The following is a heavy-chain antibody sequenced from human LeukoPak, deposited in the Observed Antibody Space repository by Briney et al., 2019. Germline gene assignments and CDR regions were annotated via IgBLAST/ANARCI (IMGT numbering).Heavy chain of an antibody. Sequence: GGSLRLSCAASGFTFSSYSMNWVRQAPGRGLEWVSYISSSSGTIYYADSVKGRFTISRDNAKNSLYLQMNRLRDEDTAVYYCARDTASNWYWINWGQGTLVTVSS. V-gene: IGHV3-48*02. CDR2: ISSSSGTI. CDR3: ARDTASNWYWIN. D-gene: IGHD6-13*01. CDR1: GFTFSSYS. J-gene: IGHJ4*02.